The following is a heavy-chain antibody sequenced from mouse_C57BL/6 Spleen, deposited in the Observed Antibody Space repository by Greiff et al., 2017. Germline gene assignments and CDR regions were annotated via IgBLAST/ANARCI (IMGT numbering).Heavy chain of an antibody. CDR3: ARGDGYAMDY. CDR1: GFTFSDYG. V-gene: IGHV5-17*01. D-gene: IGHD3-3*01. Sequence: EVQLVESGGGLVKPGGSLKLSCAASGFTFSDYGMHWVRQAPEQGLEWVAYISSGSSTIYYADTVKGRFTISRDNAKNTLFLQMTSLRSEDTAMYYCARGDGYAMDYWGQGTSVTVSS. J-gene: IGHJ4*01. CDR2: ISSGSSTI.